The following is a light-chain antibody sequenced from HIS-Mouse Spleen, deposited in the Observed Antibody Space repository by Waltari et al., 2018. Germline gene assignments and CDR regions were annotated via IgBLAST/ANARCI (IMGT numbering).Light chain of an antibody. CDR3: QQYDNLPLT. V-gene: IGKV1-33*01. CDR2: DAS. J-gene: IGKJ4*01. CDR1: QDISTY. Sequence: DIQMTQSPSYLSASVGDRVTITCQASQDISTYLNWYQQKPGKAPKLLIYDASNLETGVPSRFSGSGSGTDFTFTISSLQPEDIATYYCQQYDNLPLTFGGGTKVEIK.